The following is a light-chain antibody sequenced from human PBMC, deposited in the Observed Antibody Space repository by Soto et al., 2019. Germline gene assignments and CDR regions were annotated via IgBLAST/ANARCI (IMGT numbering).Light chain of an antibody. J-gene: IGKJ2*01. CDR2: GAS. Sequence: EIVWTQSPATLSLSPGERATLSCRASQSVSSSLAWYQQKPGQAPRLLIYGASKRAPGIPVRFSASGSGTDFTLTISSLEPEDFAVYSCQHRTNWEYTFGQGTKLEIK. CDR3: QHRTNWEYT. CDR1: QSVSSS. V-gene: IGKV3-11*01.